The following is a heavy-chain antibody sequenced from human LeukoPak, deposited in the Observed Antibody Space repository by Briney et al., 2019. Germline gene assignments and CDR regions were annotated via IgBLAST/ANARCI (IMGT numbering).Heavy chain of an antibody. Sequence: SVKVSCKASGGTFSSYAISWVRQAPGQGLEWMGRIIPILGIANYAQKFQGRVTITADKSTSTAYVELSSLRSEDTAVYYCARDITACGGDCYSYGMDVWGQGTTVTVSS. V-gene: IGHV1-69*04. CDR3: ARDITACGGDCYSYGMDV. D-gene: IGHD2-21*01. CDR2: IIPILGIA. J-gene: IGHJ6*02. CDR1: GGTFSSYA.